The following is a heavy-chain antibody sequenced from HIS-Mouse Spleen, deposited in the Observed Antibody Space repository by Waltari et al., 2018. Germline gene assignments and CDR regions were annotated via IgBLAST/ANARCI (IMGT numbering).Heavy chain of an antibody. J-gene: IGHJ2*01. CDR3: AREIPYSSSWYDWYFDL. Sequence: QLQLQESGPGLVKPSETLSLTCTVSGGSISSSSSYWGWIRQPPGKRLEWIGSIYYSGSTYYNPSLKSRVTISVDTSKNQFSLKLSSVTAADTAVYYCAREIPYSSSWYDWYFDLWGRGTLVTVSS. V-gene: IGHV4-39*07. D-gene: IGHD6-13*01. CDR1: GGSISSSSSY. CDR2: IYYSGST.